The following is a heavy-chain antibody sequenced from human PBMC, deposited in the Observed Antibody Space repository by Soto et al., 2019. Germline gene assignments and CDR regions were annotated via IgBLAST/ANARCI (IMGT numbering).Heavy chain of an antibody. J-gene: IGHJ4*02. Sequence: ASETLSLTCTVSGGSISSYYWSWIRQPPGKGLEWIGYIYYSGSTNYNPSLKSRVTISVDTSKNQFSLKLSSVTAADTAVYYCARGVAGTVPFDYWGQGTLVTVSS. CDR2: IYYSGST. CDR1: GGSISSYY. D-gene: IGHD6-19*01. CDR3: ARGVAGTVPFDY. V-gene: IGHV4-59*01.